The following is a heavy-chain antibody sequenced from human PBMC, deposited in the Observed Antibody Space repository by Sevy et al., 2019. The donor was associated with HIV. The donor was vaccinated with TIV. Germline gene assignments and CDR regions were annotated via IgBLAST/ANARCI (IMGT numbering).Heavy chain of an antibody. CDR2: INESGIT. Sequence: SETLSLTCAVHDGSFSGYYWNWIRQLPGKGLEWIGEINESGITYYNPSLKSRVTFSVDTSQKQFSLKLNSVTAVDSAVYFCARSPPVVVVPGAPSWFDPWGQGTLVTVSS. V-gene: IGHV4-34*01. J-gene: IGHJ5*02. D-gene: IGHD2-2*01. CDR3: ARSPPVVVVPGAPSWFDP. CDR1: DGSFSGYY.